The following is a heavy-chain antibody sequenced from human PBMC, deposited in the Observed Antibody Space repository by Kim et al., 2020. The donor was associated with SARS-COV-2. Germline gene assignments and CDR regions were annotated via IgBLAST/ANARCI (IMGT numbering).Heavy chain of an antibody. J-gene: IGHJ5*02. D-gene: IGHD4-17*01. Sequence: SETLSLTCTVSGGSISSYYWSWIRQPPGKGLEWIGYIYYSGSTNYNPSLKSRVTISVDTSKNQFSLKLSSVTAADTAVYYCARQNGGQKGDWFDPWGQGTLVTVSS. CDR2: IYYSGST. CDR1: GGSISSYY. CDR3: ARQNGGQKGDWFDP. V-gene: IGHV4-59*08.